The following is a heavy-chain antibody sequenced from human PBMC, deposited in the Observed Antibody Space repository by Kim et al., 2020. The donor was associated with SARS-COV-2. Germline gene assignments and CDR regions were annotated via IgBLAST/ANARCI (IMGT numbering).Heavy chain of an antibody. CDR3: ARLGSPLGAFDI. D-gene: IGHD7-27*01. J-gene: IGHJ3*02. Sequence: RYSPSFQGQVTSSADESISTAYLQWGSLKASDTAMYYCARLGSPLGAFDIWGQGTMVTVSS. V-gene: IGHV5-51*01.